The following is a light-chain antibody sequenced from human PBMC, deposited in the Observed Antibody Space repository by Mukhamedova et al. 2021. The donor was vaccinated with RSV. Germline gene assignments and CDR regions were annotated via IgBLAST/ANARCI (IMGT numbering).Light chain of an antibody. CDR3: QQYNNWPPSS. CDR1: QSVSSN. CDR2: GAS. V-gene: IGKV3-15*01. Sequence: LSCRASQSVSSNLAWYQQKPGQAPRLLIYGASTRATGIPARFSGSESGTEFTLTISSLQSEDFAVYYCQQYNNWPPSSFGQGTKL. J-gene: IGKJ2*03.